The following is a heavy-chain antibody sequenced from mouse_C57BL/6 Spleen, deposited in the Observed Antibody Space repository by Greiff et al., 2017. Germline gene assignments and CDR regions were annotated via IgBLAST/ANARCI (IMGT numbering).Heavy chain of an antibody. D-gene: IGHD4-1*01. CDR2: ISNGGGST. CDR1: GFTFSDYY. CDR3: ARPSGTGYFDY. J-gene: IGHJ2*01. Sequence: EVKLMESGGGLVQPGGSLKLSCAASGFTFSDYYMYWVRQTPEKRLEWVAYISNGGGSTYYPDTVKGRVTISRDNAKNTLYLQVSRLKSEDTAMYYYARPSGTGYFDYWGQGTTLTVSS. V-gene: IGHV5-12*01.